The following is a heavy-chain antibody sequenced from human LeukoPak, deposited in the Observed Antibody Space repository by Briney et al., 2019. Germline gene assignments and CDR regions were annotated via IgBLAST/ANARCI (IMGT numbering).Heavy chain of an antibody. D-gene: IGHD2-21*02. Sequence: PGGSLRLSCAASGFTFSSYSMNWVRQAPGKGLEWVSSISSSSSYKYYADSVKGRFTISRDNAKNSLYLQMNSLRAEDTAVYYCARDGCGGDCYSYIDYWGQGTLVTVSS. CDR3: ARDGCGGDCYSYIDY. V-gene: IGHV3-21*01. J-gene: IGHJ4*02. CDR2: ISSSSSYK. CDR1: GFTFSSYS.